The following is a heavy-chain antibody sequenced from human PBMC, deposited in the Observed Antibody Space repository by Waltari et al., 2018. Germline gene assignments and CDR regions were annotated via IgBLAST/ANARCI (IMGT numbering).Heavy chain of an antibody. V-gene: IGHV4-59*11. J-gene: IGHJ4*02. CDR3: ARVSNSFDWLSYQAKYYFDY. D-gene: IGHD3-9*01. Sequence: QVQLQESGPGLVKPSETLSLTCTVSGGSISSHYWSWIRQPPGTRLEWIGYIYYSGSTNYNPSLKSRVTISVDTSKNQFSLKLSSVTAADTAVYYCARVSNSFDWLSYQAKYYFDYWGQGTLVTVSS. CDR2: IYYSGST. CDR1: GGSISSHY.